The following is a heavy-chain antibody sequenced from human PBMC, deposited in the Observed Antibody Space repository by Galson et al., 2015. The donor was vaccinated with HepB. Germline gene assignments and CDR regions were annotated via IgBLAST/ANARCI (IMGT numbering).Heavy chain of an antibody. V-gene: IGHV3-23*01. CDR3: VKEGSWFGGDWFDP. CDR1: GFIFRHHA. Sequence: SLRLSCAGSGFIFRHHAMAWIRQAPGEGLEWVSGINDRGSTRSYSDAVKGRFPISRDNSKDTVFLQMDNLRAEDTAVYYCVKEGSWFGGDWFDPWGQGALVTVS. J-gene: IGHJ5*02. CDR2: INDRGSTR. D-gene: IGHD3-16*01.